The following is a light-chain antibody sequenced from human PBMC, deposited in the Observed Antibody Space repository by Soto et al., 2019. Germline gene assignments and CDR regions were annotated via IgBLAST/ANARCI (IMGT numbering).Light chain of an antibody. CDR3: QYYSSSQT. V-gene: IGKV3D-15*01. CDR2: GAS. CDR1: QSISIK. Sequence: EIGLTQSPATVSVYPEERATLSCRASQSISIKLAWYQQKVGQAPRLLIYGASSRATGIPERFSGSGSGTEFTLTISRLEPEDFAVYYCQYYSSSQTFGQGTKVAIK. J-gene: IGKJ1*01.